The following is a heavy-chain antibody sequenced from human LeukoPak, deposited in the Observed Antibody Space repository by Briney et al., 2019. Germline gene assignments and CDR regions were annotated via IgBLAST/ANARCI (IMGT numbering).Heavy chain of an antibody. CDR2: IYYSGST. V-gene: IGHV4-59*01. Sequence: SETLSLTCTVSGGSISSYYWSWIRQPPGKGLEWIGYIYYSGSTNYNPSLKSRVTISVDTSKNQFSLKLSSVTAADTAVYYCARDGYSYGPNWYFDPWGRGTLVTVSS. CDR3: ARDGYSYGPNWYFDP. J-gene: IGHJ2*01. D-gene: IGHD5-18*01. CDR1: GGSISSYY.